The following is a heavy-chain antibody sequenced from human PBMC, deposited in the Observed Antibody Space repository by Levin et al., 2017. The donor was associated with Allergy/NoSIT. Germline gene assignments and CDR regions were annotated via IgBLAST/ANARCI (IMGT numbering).Heavy chain of an antibody. Sequence: NPSETLSLTCTVSGGSMSHYYWTWIRQSPGKGLEYIGYISEIGRTNYNPSLKSRVSISIDTSKKQLSLKLTSVTAADTAVYYCGRDQLAYGMDVWGQGTTVIVSS. J-gene: IGHJ6*02. CDR3: GRDQLAYGMDV. V-gene: IGHV4-59*01. CDR1: GGSMSHYY. D-gene: IGHD2-2*01. CDR2: ISEIGRT.